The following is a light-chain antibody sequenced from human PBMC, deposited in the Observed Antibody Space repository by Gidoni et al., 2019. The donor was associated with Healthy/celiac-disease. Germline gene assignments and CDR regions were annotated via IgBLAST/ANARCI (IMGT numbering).Light chain of an antibody. V-gene: IGKV1-39*01. J-gene: IGKJ4*01. CDR3: QQSYYTPPALT. CDR1: QSISSY. CDR2: AAS. Sequence: DIQMTQSPSSRSASVGDRVTIPCRASQSISSYLNWYQQKPGKAPKLLIYAASSLQRGVPPRFSGSGSGTEFTLTISSLQPEDFATYYCQQSYYTPPALTFGGGTKVEIK.